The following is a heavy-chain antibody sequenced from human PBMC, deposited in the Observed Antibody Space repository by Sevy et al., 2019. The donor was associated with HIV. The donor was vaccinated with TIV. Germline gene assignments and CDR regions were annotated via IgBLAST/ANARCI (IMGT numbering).Heavy chain of an antibody. D-gene: IGHD3-22*01. V-gene: IGHV3-9*01. J-gene: IGHJ3*02. CDR3: AKDISLYYYDTSDSAWGVVDI. Sequence: GGSLRLSCTASGFTFDDYAMHWVRQVPGKGLEWVSGISWNSLSIAYADSVKGRFTMSRDNGKKSLYLQMDSLRNEDTALYYCAKDISLYYYDTSDSAWGVVDIWGQGTMVTVSS. CDR1: GFTFDDYA. CDR2: ISWNSLSI.